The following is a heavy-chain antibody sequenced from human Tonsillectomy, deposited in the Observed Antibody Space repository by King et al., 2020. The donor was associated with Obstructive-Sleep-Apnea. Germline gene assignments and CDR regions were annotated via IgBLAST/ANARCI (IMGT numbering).Heavy chain of an antibody. Sequence: VQLQESGPGLVKPSETLSLTCTVSGGSISNYYWSWIRQRPGKGLEWIGYMYYSGNTNFNPSLKSRVTISADTLQIQFSLRLSSVTAADTAVYYCARHRGVEDYGGYGDYFDYWGQGTLVTVSS. D-gene: IGHD5-12*01. CDR2: MYYSGNT. CDR1: GGSISNYY. J-gene: IGHJ4*02. CDR3: ARHRGVEDYGGYGDYFDY. V-gene: IGHV4-59*08.